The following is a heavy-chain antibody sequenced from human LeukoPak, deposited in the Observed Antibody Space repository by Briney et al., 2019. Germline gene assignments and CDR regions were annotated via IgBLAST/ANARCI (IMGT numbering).Heavy chain of an antibody. J-gene: IGHJ4*02. Sequence: GGSLRLSCEASGFSLSKAWMSWVRQAPGKGLEWVGRIKMKADGGTTEYVAPVKGRFTISRDDSKNMVYLQMNSLKTEDTAVYYCTRLIVPMVRGVIISGDDWGQGTLVTVSS. D-gene: IGHD3-10*01. CDR2: IKMKADGGTT. CDR1: GFSLSKAW. V-gene: IGHV3-15*01. CDR3: TRLIVPMVRGVIISGDD.